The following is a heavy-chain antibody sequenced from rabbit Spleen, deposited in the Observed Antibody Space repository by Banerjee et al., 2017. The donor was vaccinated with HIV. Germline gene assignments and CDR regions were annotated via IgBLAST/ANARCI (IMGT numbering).Heavy chain of an antibody. CDR2: IDAGSSGFT. CDR3: ARDSGTSFSSYGMDL. J-gene: IGHJ6*01. Sequence: QEQLVESGGGLVQPEGSLTLTCTASGFSFTNNYWMCWVRQAPGKGLEWVVCIDAGSSGFTYFASWAKGRFTCSKASSTTVTLQMTSLTAADTATYFCARDSGTSFSSYGMDLWGPGTLVTVS. D-gene: IGHD8-1*01. V-gene: IGHV1S45*01. CDR1: GFSFTNNYW.